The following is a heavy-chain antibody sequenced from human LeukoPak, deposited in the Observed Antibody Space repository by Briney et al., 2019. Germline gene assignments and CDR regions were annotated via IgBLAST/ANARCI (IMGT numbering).Heavy chain of an antibody. J-gene: IGHJ4*02. Sequence: PGGSLPHSCAASGLTYSSYGMHWVRPAPAKGVAWVALIWFDGSNKYYADSVKGPFTISRDNSNNTLYLQMNSLRAEDTAVYYCASFKSSGSYYKLPDYWGQGTLVTVSS. D-gene: IGHD3-10*01. V-gene: IGHV3-33*01. CDR1: GLTYSSYG. CDR2: IWFDGSNK. CDR3: ASFKSSGSYYKLPDY.